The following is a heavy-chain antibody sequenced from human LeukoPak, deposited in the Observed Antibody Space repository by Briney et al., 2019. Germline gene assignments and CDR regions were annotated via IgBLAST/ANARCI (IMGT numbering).Heavy chain of an antibody. J-gene: IGHJ4*02. D-gene: IGHD1-1*01. CDR2: IYYSGST. CDR1: GGSISSYY. CDR3: ARVPRATSYFDY. V-gene: IGHV4-59*08. Sequence: SETLSLTCTVSGGSISSYYWSWIRQPPGKGLEWIAYIYYSGSTNYNPSLKSRGTISVDTSQNQFPLRLNSVTAADTAVYYCARVPRATSYFDYWGQGTLVTVSS.